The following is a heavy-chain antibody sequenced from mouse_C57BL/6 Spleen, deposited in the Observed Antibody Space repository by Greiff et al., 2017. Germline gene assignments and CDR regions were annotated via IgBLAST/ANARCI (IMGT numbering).Heavy chain of an antibody. CDR2: ISSGSSTI. Sequence: EVQLQESGGGLVKPGGSLKLSCAASGFTFSDYGMHWVRQAPEKGLEWVAYISSGSSTIYYADTVKGRFTISRDNAKNTLFLQMTSLRSEDTAMYYCARQRKGIYWYFDVWGTGTTVTVSS. J-gene: IGHJ1*03. CDR3: ARQRKGIYWYFDV. CDR1: GFTFSDYG. V-gene: IGHV5-17*01.